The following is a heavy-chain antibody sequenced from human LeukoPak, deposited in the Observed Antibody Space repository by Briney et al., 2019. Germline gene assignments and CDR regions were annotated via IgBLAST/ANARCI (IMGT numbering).Heavy chain of an antibody. J-gene: IGHJ4*02. CDR3: ARDHYYDSSGYYHY. V-gene: IGHV3-74*01. Sequence: PGGSLRLSCAASGFTFSSYWRHWVRQAPGKGLVGVSRINSDGSSTSYADSVKGRVTISIDNAKNTLYLQMNNLTAEDTAVYDCARDHYYDSSGYYHYWDQGPLATVTA. CDR2: INSDGSST. D-gene: IGHD3-22*01. CDR1: GFTFSSYW.